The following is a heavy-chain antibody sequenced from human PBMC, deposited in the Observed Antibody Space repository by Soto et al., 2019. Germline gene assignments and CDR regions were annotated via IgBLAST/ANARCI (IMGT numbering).Heavy chain of an antibody. Sequence: QLVESGGGLVQPGGSLRLSYAASGFTLNNYWMHWVRQAPGMGLVWVSRINGDATSTSYADSVKGRFTISRDNARNTLYLQMNSLRAEDTALYYCARGDIAAETFFYYYGMDLWGQGTTVTVS. J-gene: IGHJ6*02. CDR1: GFTLNNYW. CDR3: ARGDIAAETFFYYYGMDL. D-gene: IGHD6-13*01. CDR2: INGDATST. V-gene: IGHV3-74*01.